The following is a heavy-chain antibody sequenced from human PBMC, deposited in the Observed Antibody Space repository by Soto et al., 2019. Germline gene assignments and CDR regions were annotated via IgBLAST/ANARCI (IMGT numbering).Heavy chain of an antibody. D-gene: IGHD1-26*01. J-gene: IGHJ5*02. CDR2: IHYSGST. CDR1: GGSISIGTDY. Sequence: PSETLSLTCTVSGGSISIGTDYWGWIRQPPGKGLEWIGNIHYSGSTYYNPSLKSRVTISVDTSKNQFSLKLSSVTAADTAVYYCATQEVGGSYVYTFDPWGQGTLVTVSS. CDR3: ATQEVGGSYVYTFDP. V-gene: IGHV4-39*01.